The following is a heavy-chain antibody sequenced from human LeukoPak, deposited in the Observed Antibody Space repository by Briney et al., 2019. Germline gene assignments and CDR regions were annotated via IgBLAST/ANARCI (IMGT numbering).Heavy chain of an antibody. J-gene: IGHJ5*02. D-gene: IGHD1-1*01. CDR3: ARDSELEPNWFDP. CDR1: GGSISSGSYY. V-gene: IGHV4-61*02. Sequence: PSQTLSLTCTVSGGSISSGSYYWSWIRQPAGNGLEWIGRIYTSGSTNYNPSLKSRVTISVDTSKNQFSLKLSSVTAADTAVYYCARDSELEPNWFDPWGQGTLVTVSS. CDR2: IYTSGST.